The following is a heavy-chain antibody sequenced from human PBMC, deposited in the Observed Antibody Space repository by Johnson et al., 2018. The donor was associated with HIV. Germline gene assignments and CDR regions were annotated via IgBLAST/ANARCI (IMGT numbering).Heavy chain of an antibody. Sequence: QVQLVESGGGVVQPGRSLRLSCAASGFTFSSYAMHWVRQAPGKGLEWVAVISYDGSNKYYADSVKGRFTISRDNSKNTLYLQMNSLRAEETAVYYGARDPRRQRGDSSSWAYDAFDIWGQGTMVTVSS. J-gene: IGHJ3*02. V-gene: IGHV3-30*04. CDR2: ISYDGSNK. D-gene: IGHD6-13*01. CDR3: ARDPRRQRGDSSSWAYDAFDI. CDR1: GFTFSSYA.